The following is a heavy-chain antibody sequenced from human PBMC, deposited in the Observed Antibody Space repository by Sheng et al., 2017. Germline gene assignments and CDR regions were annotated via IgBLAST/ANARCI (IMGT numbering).Heavy chain of an antibody. V-gene: IGHV4-4*02. J-gene: IGHJ5*02. Sequence: QVQLQESGPGLVKPSGTLSLTCAVSGGSISTSSWWSWVRQPPREGAGVDWGNLSYWEYQLQPSLKSRVTISVDKSKNQFSLKLSSVTAADTAVYYCARSPYGDPKLVPNPVGSQGNPWV. CDR1: GGSISTSSW. D-gene: IGHD4-17*01. CDR3: ARSPYGDPKLVPNPVGSQGNP. CDR2: LSYWEY.